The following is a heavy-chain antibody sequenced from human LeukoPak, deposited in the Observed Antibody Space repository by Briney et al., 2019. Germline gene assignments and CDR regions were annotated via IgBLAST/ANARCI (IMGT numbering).Heavy chain of an antibody. Sequence: GGSLELSCAASGFTFSGSAMHWVRQASGKGLEWVGRIRSKANSYATAYAGSVKGRFTISRDDSKNTAYLQTNSLKTEDTAVYYCTRLYGDHASGFDLWGRGTLVTVSS. J-gene: IGHJ2*01. CDR2: IRSKANSYAT. D-gene: IGHD4-17*01. CDR3: TRLYGDHASGFDL. V-gene: IGHV3-73*01. CDR1: GFTFSGSA.